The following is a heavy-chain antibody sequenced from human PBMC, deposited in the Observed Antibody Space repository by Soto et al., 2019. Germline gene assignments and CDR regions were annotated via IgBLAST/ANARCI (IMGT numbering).Heavy chain of an antibody. CDR1: GYTFIAYS. V-gene: IGHV1-46*01. CDR3: ARGGGTLDY. J-gene: IGHJ4*02. Sequence: QAQMVQSGAEVKKSGASVKLSCKASGYTFIAYSVYWVRQAPGQGLEYMGIINTRDGTTIYAQKFQGRATMTRDTSTNTVYIALSSLRSEDTALYYCARGGGTLDYWGQGTLVTVSS. CDR2: INTRDGTT.